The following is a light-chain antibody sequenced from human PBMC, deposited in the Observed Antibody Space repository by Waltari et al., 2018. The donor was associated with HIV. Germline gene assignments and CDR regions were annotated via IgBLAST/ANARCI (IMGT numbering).Light chain of an antibody. CDR2: DNN. J-gene: IGLJ2*01. CDR1: SSNIGNNY. Sequence: QSMLTQPPSVSAAPGQKVTIYCSGSSSNIGNNYVSWYQHLPGTAPKLLIYDNNKRPSWIPDRFSGSKSGNTASLTVSGLQPEDEADYHCSSHAGSKVVFGGGTRLTVL. CDR3: SSHAGSKVV. V-gene: IGLV1-51*01.